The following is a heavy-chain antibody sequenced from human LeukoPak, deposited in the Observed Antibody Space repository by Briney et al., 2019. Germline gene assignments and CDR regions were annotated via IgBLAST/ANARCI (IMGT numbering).Heavy chain of an antibody. CDR2: IRGDGYDT. CDR1: GFTFSDFW. CDR3: ASDRVLGSGSLDN. D-gene: IGHD3-10*01. V-gene: IGHV3-74*01. Sequence: GGSLRLSCAASGFTFSDFWMHWVRQTPGKGLVWVSRIRGDGYDTNYADSVEGRFTISRDNARHTLYLQMNSLRADDTAVYYCASDRVLGSGSLDNWGQGTLVTVSS. J-gene: IGHJ4*02.